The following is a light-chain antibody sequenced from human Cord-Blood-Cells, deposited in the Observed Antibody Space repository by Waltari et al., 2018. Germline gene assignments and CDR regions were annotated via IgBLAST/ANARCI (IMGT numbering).Light chain of an antibody. J-gene: IGLJ3*02. CDR3: CSYAGSSTWV. V-gene: IGLV2-23*01. Sequence: QSALTQRASVSGSPGQSITISCTGTSSDVGSYNLVSWYQQHPDKAPKLMIYEGSKRPSGVSNRFSGSKSGNTASLTISGLQAEDEADYYCCSYAGSSTWVFGGGTKLTVL. CDR2: EGS. CDR1: SSDVGSYNL.